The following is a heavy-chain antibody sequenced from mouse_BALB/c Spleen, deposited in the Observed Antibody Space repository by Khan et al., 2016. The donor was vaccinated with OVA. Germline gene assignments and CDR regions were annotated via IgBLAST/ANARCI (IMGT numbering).Heavy chain of an antibody. J-gene: IGHJ3*01. Sequence: EVQLVEPGGGLLQPGGSRKLSCAASGFPFSSFGMHWVRQAPEKGLEWVAYIGSDSNTIYYADTVTGRFTISRIDPKNSMILLMPSLSSEDTAITYCASSRNWSRIAYWGQGTLVTVSS. V-gene: IGHV5-17*02. CDR2: IGSDSNTI. D-gene: IGHD4-1*01. CDR1: GFPFSSFG. CDR3: ASSRNWSRIAY.